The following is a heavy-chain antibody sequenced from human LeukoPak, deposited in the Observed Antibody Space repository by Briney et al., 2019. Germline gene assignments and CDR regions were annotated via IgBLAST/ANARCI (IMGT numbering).Heavy chain of an antibody. CDR2: INPNSGGT. CDR1: GYTFTGYY. CDR3: ARVVGATVRWFDP. D-gene: IGHD1-26*01. V-gene: IGHV1-2*02. J-gene: IGHJ5*02. Sequence: ASVKVSCKASGYTFTGYYMHWVRQAPGQGLEWMGWINPNSGGTNYAQKFQGRVTMTRDTSISTAYMELSRLRSDDTAVYYCARVVGATVRWFDPWGQGTLVTVSS.